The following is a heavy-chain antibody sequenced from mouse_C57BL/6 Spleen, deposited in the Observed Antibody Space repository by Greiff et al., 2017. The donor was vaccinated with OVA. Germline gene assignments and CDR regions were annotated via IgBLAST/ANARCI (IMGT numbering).Heavy chain of an antibody. J-gene: IGHJ1*03. CDR2: ISYDGSN. D-gene: IGHD4-1*02. CDR3: ARAQVGGFDV. Sequence: EVQLVESGPGLVKPSQSLSLTCSVTGYSITSGYYWNWIRQFPGNKLEWMGYISYDGSNNYNPSLKNRISITRDTSKNQFFLKLNSVTTEDTATYYFARAQVGGFDVWGTGTTVTVSS. CDR1: GYSITSGYY. V-gene: IGHV3-6*01.